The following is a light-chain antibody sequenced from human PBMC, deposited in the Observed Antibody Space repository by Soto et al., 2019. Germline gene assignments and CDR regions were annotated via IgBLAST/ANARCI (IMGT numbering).Light chain of an antibody. V-gene: IGLV1-40*01. CDR3: QSYDSSLSGYV. CDR2: GNS. J-gene: IGLJ1*01. Sequence: QSVLTQPPSVSGARGQRVTISCTGNSSNIGTGYDAHWYQQVPGTAPKLLIYGNSNRPSGVPDRFSGSKSGTSASLAITRLQAEDEAEYYCQSYDSSLSGYVFGTGTKVT. CDR1: SSNIGTGYD.